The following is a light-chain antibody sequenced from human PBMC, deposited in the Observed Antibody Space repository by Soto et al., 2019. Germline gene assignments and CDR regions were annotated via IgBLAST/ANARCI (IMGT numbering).Light chain of an antibody. Sequence: QSVLTQPASVSGSPGQSITISCTGTSSDIGIYDLVSWYQQLPGKAPKLMIYDATKRPSGVSNRFSGSRSGNTATLTISGLQAEDEADYSCCSYAGSATFVFGGGTKVTVL. J-gene: IGLJ2*01. V-gene: IGLV2-23*02. CDR1: SSDIGIYDL. CDR3: CSYAGSATFV. CDR2: DAT.